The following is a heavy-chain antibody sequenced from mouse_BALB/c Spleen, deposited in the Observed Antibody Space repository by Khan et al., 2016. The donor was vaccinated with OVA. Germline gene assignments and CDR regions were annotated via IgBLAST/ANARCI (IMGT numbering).Heavy chain of an antibody. D-gene: IGHD2-13*01. CDR2: INSDGYYT. J-gene: IGHJ3*01. CDR1: GFTFSAYS. Sequence: EVQLLEAGGDLMKPGGSLKLSCAASGFTFSAYSMSWVRQTPDKRLEWVDTINSDGYYTYYPYSGQRRFTMSANNAKITPSLQTISLKSEDTAIHYCASDLTLSVVYWGLVTLMTVSA. V-gene: IGHV5-6*01. CDR3: ASDLTLSVVY.